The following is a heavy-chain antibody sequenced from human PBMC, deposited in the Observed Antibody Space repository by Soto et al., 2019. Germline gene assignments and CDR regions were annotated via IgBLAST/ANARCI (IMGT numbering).Heavy chain of an antibody. CDR1: GGTFSTYA. CDR2: IIPMFGTA. D-gene: IGHD5-18*01. J-gene: IGHJ4*02. Sequence: QVQLVQSGAEVKKPESSVKVSCKAPGGTFSTYAISWVRQAPGQGLEWMGGIIPMFGTANYAQRFQDSVRDTADESKNTVYRELSSLRSEDTAVYFCASGIQLWLRRINNGYSGWGQGTLVTVSS. V-gene: IGHV1-69*12. CDR3: ASGIQLWLRRINNGYSG.